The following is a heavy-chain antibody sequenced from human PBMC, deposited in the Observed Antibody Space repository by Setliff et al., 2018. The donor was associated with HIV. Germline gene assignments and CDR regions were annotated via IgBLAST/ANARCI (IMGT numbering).Heavy chain of an antibody. D-gene: IGHD3-10*01. CDR2: IYPGDSDT. J-gene: IGHJ3*01. CDR3: ARRSVSHGNGFDL. Sequence: GESLKISCKGSGYSFTSYWIGWVRQMPGKGLEWMGIIYPGDSDTRYSPSFQGQVTISVDKSATTAYLHWSSLKASDTAIYYCARRSVSHGNGFDLWGQGTLVTVS. CDR1: GYSFTSYW. V-gene: IGHV5-51*01.